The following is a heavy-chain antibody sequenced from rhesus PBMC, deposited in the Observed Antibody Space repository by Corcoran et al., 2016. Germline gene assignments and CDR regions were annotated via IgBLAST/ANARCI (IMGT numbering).Heavy chain of an antibody. CDR1: GYSISSGYY. CDR3: AGVGSSWSEWDAVGTEWYFDL. V-gene: IGHV4S14*01. J-gene: IGHJ2*01. CDR2: IYGSGGSN. D-gene: IGHD5-42*01. Sequence: QVQLQESGPGLVKPSETLSLTCAVSGYSISSGYYWGWIRQPPGKGLEWIGSIYGSGGSNYLNPSLRSRVPQSVDTSKNQFSLKLSSVTAADTAVYYCAGVGSSWSEWDAVGTEWYFDLWGPGTPITISS.